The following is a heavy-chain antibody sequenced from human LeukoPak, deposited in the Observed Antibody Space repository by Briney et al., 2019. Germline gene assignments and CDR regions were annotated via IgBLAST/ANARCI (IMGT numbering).Heavy chain of an antibody. CDR3: ARGRKTASIYYYYMDV. V-gene: IGHV1-69*05. Sequence: SVKVSCKASGYTFTSYGISWVRQAPGQGLEWMGGIIPIFGTANYAQKFQGSVTITTDESTSTAYMELSSLRSEDTAVYYCARGRKTASIYYYYMDVWGKGTTVTVSS. J-gene: IGHJ6*03. CDR2: IIPIFGTA. D-gene: IGHD1-14*01. CDR1: GYTFTSYG.